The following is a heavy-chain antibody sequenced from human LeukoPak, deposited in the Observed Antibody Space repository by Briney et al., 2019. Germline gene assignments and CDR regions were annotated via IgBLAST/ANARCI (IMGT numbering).Heavy chain of an antibody. V-gene: IGHV4-59*12. D-gene: IGHD3-10*01. CDR3: ATGLYGSGSYSY. Sequence: SETLSLTCTVSGGSISSYYWSWIRQPPGKGLEWIGYIYYSGSTNYNPSLKSRVTISVDTSKNQFSLKLSSVTAADTAVYYCATGLYGSGSYSYWGQGTLVTVSS. CDR1: GGSISSYY. J-gene: IGHJ4*02. CDR2: IYYSGST.